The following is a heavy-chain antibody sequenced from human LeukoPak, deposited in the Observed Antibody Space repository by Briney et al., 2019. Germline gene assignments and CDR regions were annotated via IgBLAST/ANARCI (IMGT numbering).Heavy chain of an antibody. V-gene: IGHV1-2*02. Sequence: ASVKVSCKASGYTFTGYYMHWVRQAPGQGLEWMGWINPNSGGTNYAQKFQGRVTMTRDTSISTAYMELSRLRSDDTAVYYCAREGPYYDFWSGYYGYWGQGTLVTVSS. CDR3: AREGPYYDFWSGYYGY. D-gene: IGHD3-3*01. J-gene: IGHJ4*02. CDR1: GYTFTGYY. CDR2: INPNSGGT.